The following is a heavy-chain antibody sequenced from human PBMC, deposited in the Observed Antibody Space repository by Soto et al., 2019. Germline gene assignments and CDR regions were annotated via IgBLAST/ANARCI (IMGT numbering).Heavy chain of an antibody. Sequence: QVQLMESGGGVVQPGRSLRLSCAAAGFTFSTYGIHWVRQAPGKGLEWVAVIWHDGSNKYYADSVKGRFTISRDNSKNTLYLEMNSPRAEDTAVYYCARAVGPFDYWGQGTLVTVSS. J-gene: IGHJ4*02. CDR1: GFTFSTYG. CDR3: ARAVGPFDY. CDR2: IWHDGSNK. V-gene: IGHV3-33*01. D-gene: IGHD1-26*01.